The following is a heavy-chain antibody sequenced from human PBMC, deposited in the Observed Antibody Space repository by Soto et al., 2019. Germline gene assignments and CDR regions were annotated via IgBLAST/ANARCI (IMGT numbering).Heavy chain of an antibody. Sequence: EVQLVESGGGLVQPGGSLRLSCAASGFPFGSYEMHWFRQAPGKGLEWISYIGTSGTNILYADSVKGRFSISRDDAKNSLYLQMNSLRAEDTGVYYCASPQTKVPGDYWGQGTLVTVS. CDR3: ASPQTKVPGDY. CDR2: IGTSGTNI. D-gene: IGHD2-2*01. CDR1: GFPFGSYE. J-gene: IGHJ4*02. V-gene: IGHV3-48*03.